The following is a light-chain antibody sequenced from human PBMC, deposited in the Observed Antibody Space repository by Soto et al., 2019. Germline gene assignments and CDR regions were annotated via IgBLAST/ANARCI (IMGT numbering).Light chain of an antibody. V-gene: IGLV2-11*01. CDR2: DVR. Sequence: QSALTQPPSVSGSPGQSVTISCSGTSSDIGGYSFVSWYQQHPGNTPKLIIYDVRNRPSGVPDRFSGSKSGNTASLTISGLQAEDEAHYSCCSYAGTYSVIFGGGTKLTVL. CDR1: SSDIGGYSF. J-gene: IGLJ2*01. CDR3: CSYAGTYSVI.